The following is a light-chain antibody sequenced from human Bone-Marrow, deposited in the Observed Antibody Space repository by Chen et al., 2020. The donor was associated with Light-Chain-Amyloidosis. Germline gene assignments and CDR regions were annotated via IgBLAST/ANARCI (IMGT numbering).Light chain of an antibody. V-gene: IGLV3-21*02. Sequence: SYVVTQPPSVSVPPAQTARIPCGGNNIGSKSVNWYQQKPGQAPVLVVYDDTERPSGIPERISGSNSGNMATLTINRVEAGDEADYYCQLWDSSSDHYVFATGTKVTVL. J-gene: IGLJ1*01. CDR1: NIGSKS. CDR2: DDT. CDR3: QLWDSSSDHYV.